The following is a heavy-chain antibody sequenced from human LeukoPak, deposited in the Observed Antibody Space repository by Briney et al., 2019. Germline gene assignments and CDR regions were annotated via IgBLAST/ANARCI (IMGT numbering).Heavy chain of an antibody. J-gene: IGHJ4*02. CDR2: INHSGST. CDR1: GGSFSGYY. Sequence: SETLSLTCAVYGGSFSGYYWSWIRQPPGKGLEWIGEINHSGSTNYNPSLKSRVTISVDTSKNQFSLKLSSVTAADTAVYYCARVLGVGYSYGYFDYWGQGTLVTVSS. V-gene: IGHV4-34*01. D-gene: IGHD5-18*01. CDR3: ARVLGVGYSYGYFDY.